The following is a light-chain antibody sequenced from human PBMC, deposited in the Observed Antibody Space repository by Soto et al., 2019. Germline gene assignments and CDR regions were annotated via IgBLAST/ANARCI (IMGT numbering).Light chain of an antibody. V-gene: IGLV2-14*03. J-gene: IGLJ2*01. Sequence: QSALTQPASVSGSPGQSLTISCTGPSSDIGAYNFVSWYQQHPGKAPKLMLYDVNIRPSGVANRFSGSKSGNTASQTISGRQAEDEADYYCTSWTTSTTLIFGGGTKRTVL. CDR3: TSWTTSTTLI. CDR2: DVN. CDR1: SSDIGAYNF.